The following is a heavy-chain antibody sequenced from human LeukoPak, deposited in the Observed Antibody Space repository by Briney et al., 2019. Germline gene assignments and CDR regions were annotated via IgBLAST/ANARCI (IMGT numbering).Heavy chain of an antibody. D-gene: IGHD6-19*01. V-gene: IGHV1-8*03. CDR1: GYTFTSYD. CDR3: AKAKEDLAVAGQAAPDY. Sequence: ASVKVSCKASGYTFTSYDINWVRQATGQGLEWMGWMNPNSGNTGYAQKLQGRVTITRNTSISTAYMELSSLRSEDTAVYYCAKAKEDLAVAGQAAPDYWGQGTLVTVSS. CDR2: MNPNSGNT. J-gene: IGHJ4*02.